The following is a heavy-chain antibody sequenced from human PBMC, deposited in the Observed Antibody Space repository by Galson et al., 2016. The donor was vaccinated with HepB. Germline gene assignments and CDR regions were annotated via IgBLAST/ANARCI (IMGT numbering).Heavy chain of an antibody. D-gene: IGHD6-13*01. V-gene: IGHV2-26*01. CDR1: GFSLSNASMG. J-gene: IGHJ4*02. Sequence: PALVKPPQTLTLTCTVSGFSLSNASMGVSWIRQPPGKALEWLAHIFSTNEKSYSTSLKSRLTISQDTSKSQVVLTMTNMDPVDTATYYCARIGSSWYGEVDYWGQGTLVTVSS. CDR3: ARIGSSWYGEVDY. CDR2: IFSTNEK.